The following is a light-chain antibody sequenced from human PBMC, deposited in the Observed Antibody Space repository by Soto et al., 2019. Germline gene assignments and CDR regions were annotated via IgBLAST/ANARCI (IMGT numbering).Light chain of an antibody. J-gene: IGLJ1*01. CDR1: SSNIGSND. V-gene: IGLV1-47*02. CDR3: AAWDDRLSAHYL. CDR2: SNN. Sequence: QSVLPQPPPASGTPGQRVTISCSGSSSNIGSNDVFWYQQLPGTAPKLLIYSNNQRPSGVPDRFSGSKSGTSASLAISGLRSEDEGDYYCAAWDDRLSAHYLFGTGTKVTVL.